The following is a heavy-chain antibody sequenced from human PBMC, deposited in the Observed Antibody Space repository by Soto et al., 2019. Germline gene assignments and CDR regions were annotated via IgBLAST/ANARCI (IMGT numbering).Heavy chain of an antibody. CDR3: ARTRAYSGYSYGMDV. V-gene: IGHV4-61*08. D-gene: IGHD5-12*01. Sequence: PSETLSLTCTVSGGSISSGGYYWSWIRQPPGKGLEWIAYIYYSGSTNYNPALKSRVTISIDTPNNQFSLKVNSVTAADTAVYFCARTRAYSGYSYGMDVWGQGTTVTVSS. CDR1: GGSISSGGYY. CDR2: IYYSGST. J-gene: IGHJ6*02.